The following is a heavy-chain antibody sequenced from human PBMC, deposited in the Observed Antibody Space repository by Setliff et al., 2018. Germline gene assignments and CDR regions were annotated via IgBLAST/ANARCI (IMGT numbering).Heavy chain of an antibody. V-gene: IGHV3-9*01. D-gene: IGHD6-19*01. Sequence: GGSLRLSCAASGFTFSSYAMTWVRQAPGKGLEWVSGISWNSGSIGYADSVKGRFTISRDNAKNSLYLQMNSLRAEDTALYYCAKVAVAGMGAFDIWGQGTMVTVSS. J-gene: IGHJ3*02. CDR1: GFTFSSYA. CDR3: AKVAVAGMGAFDI. CDR2: ISWNSGSI.